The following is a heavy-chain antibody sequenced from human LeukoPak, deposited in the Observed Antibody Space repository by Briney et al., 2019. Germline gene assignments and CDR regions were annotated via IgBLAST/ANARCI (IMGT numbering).Heavy chain of an antibody. CDR2: IKHDGSDK. D-gene: IGHD7-27*01. CDR1: GFTFSGYW. Sequence: GRSLRLSCVASGFTFSGYWMSWVRQAPGKGLEWVANIKHDGSDKYYVDSVKGRFTISRDNAKNSLYLLMNSLRAEDTAVYHCARDANWGSDYWGQGTLVTVSS. J-gene: IGHJ4*02. V-gene: IGHV3-7*01. CDR3: ARDANWGSDY.